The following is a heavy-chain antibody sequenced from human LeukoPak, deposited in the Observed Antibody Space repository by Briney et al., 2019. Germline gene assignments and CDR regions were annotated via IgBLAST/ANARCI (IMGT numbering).Heavy chain of an antibody. D-gene: IGHD5-12*01. Sequence: ASVNVSCTASGYTFTGYYMHSVRPAPGQGVEWVGWINPNSGGTNYAQKFQGRVTMTRDTSISTAYMELSRLRSDDTAVYYCAREIVATSANWFDPWGQGTLVTVSS. CDR2: INPNSGGT. CDR3: AREIVATSANWFDP. CDR1: GYTFTGYY. J-gene: IGHJ5*02. V-gene: IGHV1-2*02.